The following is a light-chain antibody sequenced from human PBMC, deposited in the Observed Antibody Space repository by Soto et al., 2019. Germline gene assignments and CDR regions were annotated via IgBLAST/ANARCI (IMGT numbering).Light chain of an antibody. V-gene: IGLV1-40*01. CDR1: SSNIGAGYD. Sequence: QSVLTQPPSVSGAPGQRVTISCTESSSNIGAGYDVHWYQQLPGTAPKLLIYGNSNRPSGVPDRFSGSKSGTSASLAITGLQAEDEADYYCQYYDSSLTSWVFGGGTQLTVL. CDR2: GNS. J-gene: IGLJ3*02. CDR3: QYYDSSLTSWV.